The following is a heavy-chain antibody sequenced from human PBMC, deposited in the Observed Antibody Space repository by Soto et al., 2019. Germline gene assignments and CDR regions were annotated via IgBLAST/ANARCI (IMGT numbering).Heavy chain of an antibody. CDR3: AKVRMGSGWKVHPYYGMDV. D-gene: IGHD6-19*01. CDR1: GFTFSSYG. CDR2: ISYDGSNK. Sequence: GGSLRLSCAASGFTFSSYGMHWVRQAPGKGLEWVAVISYDGSNKYYADSVKGRFTISRDNSKNTLYLQMNSLRAEDTAVYYCAKVRMGSGWKVHPYYGMDVWGQGTTVTVSS. J-gene: IGHJ6*02. V-gene: IGHV3-30*18.